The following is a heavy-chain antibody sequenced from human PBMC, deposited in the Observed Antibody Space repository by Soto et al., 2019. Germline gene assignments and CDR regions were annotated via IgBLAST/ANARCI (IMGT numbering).Heavy chain of an antibody. CDR3: ASGVEGSGQYGMDV. CDR1: GFTFSSYG. CDR2: IWYDGSNK. Sequence: QVQLVESGGGVVQPGRSLRLSCAASGFTFSSYGMHWVRQAPGKGLEWVAIIWYDGSNKYYADSVKGRFIISRDNSKNTLYLQMNSLRAEDSAVYYCASGVEGSGQYGMDVWGQGTTVTVSS. V-gene: IGHV3-33*01. D-gene: IGHD3-3*01. J-gene: IGHJ6*02.